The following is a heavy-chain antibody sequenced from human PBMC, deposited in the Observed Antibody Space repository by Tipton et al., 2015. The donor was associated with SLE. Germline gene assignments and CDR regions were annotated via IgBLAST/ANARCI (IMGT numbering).Heavy chain of an antibody. CDR2: FYFSGSS. Sequence: TLSLTCTVSGGSISSDDYYWSWIRQSPGKGLEWIGFFYFSGSSQYNPSLKSRVAISADTSNNQFSLELRSVTAADTAVYYCARHLGVIVAFEVWGQGTVLTVSS. CDR1: GGSISSDDYY. V-gene: IGHV4-61*08. J-gene: IGHJ3*01. D-gene: IGHD3-10*01. CDR3: ARHLGVIVAFEV.